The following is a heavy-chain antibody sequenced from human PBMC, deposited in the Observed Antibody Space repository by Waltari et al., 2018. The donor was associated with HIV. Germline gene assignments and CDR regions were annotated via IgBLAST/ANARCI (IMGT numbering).Heavy chain of an antibody. CDR3: SNDEIRSIYDYYAMDV. CDR1: GHRFPTFG. Sequence: QVQVVQSGAEVKKPGASVKVSCKASGHRFPTFGISWVRQAPGQGLEWMGWISVYSGDTNYAQKFQGRVTMTKDTSTTTAYMELRSLRSDDTAVYCVSNDEIRSIYDYYAMDVWGQGTTVTVSS. CDR2: ISVYSGDT. J-gene: IGHJ6*02. D-gene: IGHD4-17*01. V-gene: IGHV1-18*01.